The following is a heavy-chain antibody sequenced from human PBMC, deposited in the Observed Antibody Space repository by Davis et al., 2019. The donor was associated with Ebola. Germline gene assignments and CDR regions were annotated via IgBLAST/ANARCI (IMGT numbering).Heavy chain of an antibody. CDR1: GFTFSSYW. V-gene: IGHV3-74*01. CDR2: INSDGSST. CDR3: ARDIRCSSTSCFLYYYGMDV. Sequence: HTGGSLRLSCAASGFTFSSYWMHWVRQAPGKGLVWVSRINSDGSSTSYADSVKGRFTISRDNAKNSLYLQMNSLRAEDTAVYYCARDIRCSSTSCFLYYYGMDVWGQGTTVTVSS. D-gene: IGHD2-2*01. J-gene: IGHJ6*02.